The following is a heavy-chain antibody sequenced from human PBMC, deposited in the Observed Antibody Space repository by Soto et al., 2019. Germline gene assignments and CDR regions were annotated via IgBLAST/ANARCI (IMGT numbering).Heavy chain of an antibody. CDR2: ISGSGGST. CDR1: GFTFSSYA. Sequence: EVQLLESGGGLVQPGGSLRLSCAASGFTFSSYAMSWVRQAPGKGLEWVSAISGSGGSTYYADSVKGRFTISRDTSKNTLYLQMNSLRAEDTAVYYCAKAEGGDTAMVTVYYYYGMDVWGQGTTVTVSS. CDR3: AKAEGGDTAMVTVYYYYGMDV. D-gene: IGHD5-18*01. J-gene: IGHJ6*02. V-gene: IGHV3-23*01.